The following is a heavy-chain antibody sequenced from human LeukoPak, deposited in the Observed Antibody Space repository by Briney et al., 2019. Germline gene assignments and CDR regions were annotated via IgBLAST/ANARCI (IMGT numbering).Heavy chain of an antibody. D-gene: IGHD3-10*01. CDR2: ISYDGSNK. Sequence: PGGSLRLSCAASGFTFSSYGMHWVRQAPGKGLEWVAVISYDGSNKYYADSVKGRFTISRDNSKNTLYLQMNSLRADDTAVYYCARAILRYGSGSSEGYWGQGTLVTVSS. CDR3: ARAILRYGSGSSEGY. J-gene: IGHJ4*02. CDR1: GFTFSSYG. V-gene: IGHV3-30*03.